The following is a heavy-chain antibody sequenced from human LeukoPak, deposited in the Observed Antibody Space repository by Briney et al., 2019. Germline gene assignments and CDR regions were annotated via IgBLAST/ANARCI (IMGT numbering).Heavy chain of an antibody. CDR3: AKDLNSYGYDYFDY. V-gene: IGHV3-21*01. Sequence: GGSLRLSCAASGFTFSSYSMNWVRQAPGKGLEWVSSISSSSSYIYYADSVKGRFTISRDNAKNSLYLQMNSLRAEDTAVYYCAKDLNSYGYDYFDYWGQGTLVTVSS. CDR1: GFTFSSYS. CDR2: ISSSSSYI. D-gene: IGHD5-18*01. J-gene: IGHJ4*02.